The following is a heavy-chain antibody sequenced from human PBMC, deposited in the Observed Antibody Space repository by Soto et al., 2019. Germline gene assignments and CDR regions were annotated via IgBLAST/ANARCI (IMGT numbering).Heavy chain of an antibody. CDR1: GGSISSSSYY. V-gene: IGHV4-39*01. CDR3: ARQRYCGGDCYSDGWYFDL. J-gene: IGHJ2*01. CDR2: IYYRGST. Sequence: QLQLQESGPGLVKPSETLSLTCTVSGGSISSSSYYWGWIRQPPGKGLEWIGRIYYRGSTYYNPSLKSRVTLSVDTSKNQFSLKLSSVTAADTAVYYCARQRYCGGDCYSDGWYFDLWGRGTLVTVSS. D-gene: IGHD2-21*01.